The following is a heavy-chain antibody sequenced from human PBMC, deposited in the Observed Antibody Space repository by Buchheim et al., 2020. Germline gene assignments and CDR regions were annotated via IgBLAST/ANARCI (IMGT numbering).Heavy chain of an antibody. CDR2: ISGSGGST. Sequence: EVQLLESGGGLVQPGGSLRLSCAASGFTFSSYAMSWVRQAPGKGLEWVSAISGSGGSTYYADSMKGRFTISRDNSKNTLYLQMNSLRDENMAVYYCAKDFLPTQYSSSWFGDYYYYGMDVWGQGTT. CDR3: AKDFLPTQYSSSWFGDYYYYGMDV. D-gene: IGHD6-13*01. J-gene: IGHJ6*02. CDR1: GFTFSSYA. V-gene: IGHV3-23*01.